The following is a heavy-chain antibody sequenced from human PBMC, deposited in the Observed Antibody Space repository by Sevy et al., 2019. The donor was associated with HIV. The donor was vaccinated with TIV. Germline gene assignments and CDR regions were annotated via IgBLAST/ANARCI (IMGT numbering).Heavy chain of an antibody. D-gene: IGHD4-17*01. CDR2: IRTAPYGGAT. CDR3: ARWCSDYIRDY. J-gene: IGHJ4*02. CDR1: GFTFRDYA. V-gene: IGHV3-49*04. Sequence: CLRLSCSTSGFTFRDYAISWVRQAPGKGLEWVGLIRTAPYGGATEYGASVKGRFSLSRDDSKSIAYLQMNSLYTEDTAVYYCARWCSDYIRDYWGQGTSVTVSS.